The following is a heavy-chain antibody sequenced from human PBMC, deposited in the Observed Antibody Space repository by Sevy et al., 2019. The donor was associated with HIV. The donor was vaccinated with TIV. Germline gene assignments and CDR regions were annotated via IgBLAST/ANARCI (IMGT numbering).Heavy chain of an antibody. Sequence: GGSLRLSCTTSGFTFDDYAMSRFRQAPGKGLEWVSFITRNSYEAYGGTTDYAASVKGRFIISRDDSKSIAYLQMNNLKTEDTAVYYCARGLATADTPEYYFDSWGQGTLVTVSS. CDR3: ARGLATADTPEYYFDS. D-gene: IGHD5-12*01. J-gene: IGHJ4*02. CDR2: ITRNSYEAYGGTT. V-gene: IGHV3-49*03. CDR1: GFTFDDYA.